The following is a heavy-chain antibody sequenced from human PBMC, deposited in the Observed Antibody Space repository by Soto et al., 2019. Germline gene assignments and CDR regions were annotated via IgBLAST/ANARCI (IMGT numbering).Heavy chain of an antibody. J-gene: IGHJ6*02. CDR3: AKARPWDRSDYYYYGMDV. V-gene: IGHV3-9*01. D-gene: IGHD3-16*02. CDR1: GFTFDDYA. Sequence: QTGGSLRLSCAASGFTFDDYAMHWVRQAPGKGLEWVSGISWNSGSIGYADSVKGRFTISRDNAKNSLYLQMNSLRAEDTALYYCAKARPWDRSDYYYYGMDVWGQGTTVTVSS. CDR2: ISWNSGSI.